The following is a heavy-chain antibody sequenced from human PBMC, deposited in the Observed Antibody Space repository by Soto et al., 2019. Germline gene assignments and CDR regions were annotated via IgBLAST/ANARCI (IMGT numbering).Heavy chain of an antibody. J-gene: IGHJ4*02. Sequence: GDSVKVCCKASGYPFTGYYMHLVRRAPGQGLEWMGWINPNSGGTNYAQKFQGRVTMTRDTSISTAYMELSRLKSDDTAVYYCPRARRISTSGALFDYWGQGTLVTVSS. V-gene: IGHV1-2*02. D-gene: IGHD6-6*01. CDR1: GYPFTGYY. CDR3: PRARRISTSGALFDY. CDR2: INPNSGGT.